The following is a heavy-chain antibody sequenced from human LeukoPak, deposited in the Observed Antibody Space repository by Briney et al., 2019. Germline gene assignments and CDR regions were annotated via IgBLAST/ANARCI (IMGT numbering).Heavy chain of an antibody. J-gene: IGHJ6*02. V-gene: IGHV4-61*02. CDR2: IYISGST. CDR1: GGSISNGSYY. CDR3: ARDPGYSSSWDGYYGMDV. D-gene: IGHD6-13*01. Sequence: PSQTLSLTCTVSGGSISNGSYYWSWIRQPAGKGLEWIGRIYISGSTNYNPSLKSRVTISVDTSKNQFSLELSSVTAADTAVYYCARDPGYSSSWDGYYGMDVWGQGTTVTVSS.